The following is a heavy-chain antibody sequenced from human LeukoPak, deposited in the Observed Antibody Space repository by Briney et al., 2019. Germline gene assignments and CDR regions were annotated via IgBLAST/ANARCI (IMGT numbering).Heavy chain of an antibody. V-gene: IGHV3-30*02. CDR3: AKDLVATGRYFDY. CDR1: GFTFRNYG. Sequence: GGSLRLSCAASGFTFRNYGMHWVRQAPGQGLQWVAFIRYHGNDKYYADSVKGRFTVSRDNSESTLYLQMNSLRIEDTAVYYCAKDLVATGRYFDYWGQGTPVTVSS. D-gene: IGHD5-12*01. J-gene: IGHJ4*02. CDR2: IRYHGNDK.